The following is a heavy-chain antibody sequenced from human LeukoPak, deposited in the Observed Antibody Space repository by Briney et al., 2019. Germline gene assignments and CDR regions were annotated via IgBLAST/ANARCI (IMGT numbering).Heavy chain of an antibody. CDR1: GYTFTSYG. CDR3: ARDPTLSIAAAGTEIDH. V-gene: IGHV1-18*01. Sequence: ASVKVSCKASGYTFTSYGISWVRQAPGPGLEWMGWISAYNGNTNYAQNLWGRVTMTTDTSTSTAYMELRSLRSDDTAVYYCARDPTLSIAAAGTEIDHWGQGTLVTVSS. D-gene: IGHD6-13*01. J-gene: IGHJ4*02. CDR2: ISAYNGNT.